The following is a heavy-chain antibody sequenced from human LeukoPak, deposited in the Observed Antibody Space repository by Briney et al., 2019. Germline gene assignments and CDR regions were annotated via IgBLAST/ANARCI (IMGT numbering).Heavy chain of an antibody. CDR3: AKDGEYSGGSFNRYFDL. Sequence: GGSLRLSCAASGFTVSSNYMSWVRQAPGKGLEWVSAISGSGGSTYYADSVKGRFAISRDNSKNTLDLQMNSLRAEDTAVYYCAKDGEYSGGSFNRYFDLCGRGTLVTVSS. CDR1: GFTVSSNY. J-gene: IGHJ2*01. CDR2: ISGSGGST. V-gene: IGHV3-23*01. D-gene: IGHD1-26*01.